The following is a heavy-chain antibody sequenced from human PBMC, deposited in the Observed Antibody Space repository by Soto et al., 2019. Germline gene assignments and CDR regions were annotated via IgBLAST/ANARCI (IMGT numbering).Heavy chain of an antibody. J-gene: IGHJ4*02. V-gene: IGHV3-15*07. Sequence: PGGSLRLSCAASGFTFSSYAMHWVRQAPGKGPEWVGRTKSNTAGGTTDFAAPVKGRFTISRDDSQNTLYLQMDSLKTEDTAVYYCSHGYYQYFNSWGPGTLVTVSS. CDR2: TKSNTAGGTT. D-gene: IGHD5-18*01. CDR1: GFTFSSYA. CDR3: SHGYYQYFNS.